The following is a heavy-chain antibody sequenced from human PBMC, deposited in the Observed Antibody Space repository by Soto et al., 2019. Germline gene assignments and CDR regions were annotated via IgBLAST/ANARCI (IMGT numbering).Heavy chain of an antibody. J-gene: IGHJ6*02. CDR3: AKDPTLDV. Sequence: QVQLVESGGGVVQPGRSLRLSCAGSGFFFSSYGIHWVRQAPGKGLDWVAAISYDGRNKYYADSVKGRFTISRDNSKNTLYLQMNNLRAEDTAVYYCAKDPTLDVWGQGTTVTVSS. CDR1: GFFFSSYG. V-gene: IGHV3-30*18. CDR2: ISYDGRNK.